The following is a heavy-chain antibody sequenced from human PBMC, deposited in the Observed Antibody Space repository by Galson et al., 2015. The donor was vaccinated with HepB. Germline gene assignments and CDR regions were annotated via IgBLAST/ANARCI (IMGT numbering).Heavy chain of an antibody. CDR1: GLTFSRYD. D-gene: IGHD3-3*01. Sequence: SLRLSCAASGLTFSRYDMNWVRQTPGKGLEWISYISSSSRTMYYADSVEGRFTVSRDNAQNSLYLQMNSLRDEDTAVYYCAREKSLPLTIPPVYFDNWGQGSLVTVSS. V-gene: IGHV3-48*02. J-gene: IGHJ4*02. CDR2: ISSSSRTM. CDR3: AREKSLPLTIPPVYFDN.